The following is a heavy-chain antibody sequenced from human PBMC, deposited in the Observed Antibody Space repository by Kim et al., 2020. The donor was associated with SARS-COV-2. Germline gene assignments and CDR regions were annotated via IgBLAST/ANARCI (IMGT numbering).Heavy chain of an antibody. D-gene: IGHD1-1*01. CDR3: ARGDTTPSHFDY. V-gene: IGHV4-59*09. Sequence: NYHPALNSRVTMSVDTAKNQFSMKLGSVTAADTAVYYCARGDTTPSHFDYWGQGTLVTVSS. J-gene: IGHJ4*02.